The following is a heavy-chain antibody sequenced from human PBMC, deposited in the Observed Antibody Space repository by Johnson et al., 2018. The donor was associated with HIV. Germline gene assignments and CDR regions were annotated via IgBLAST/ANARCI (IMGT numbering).Heavy chain of an antibody. D-gene: IGHD3-22*01. V-gene: IGHV3-30*02. CDR3: AKGPLYYYDSRLGSGAFDI. Sequence: QMLLVESGGGVVQPGGSLRLSCAASGFTFSSYGMHWVRQAPGKGLEWVAFIRYDGSNKYYTDSVKGRFPISRDNSKNTLYLQMNSLSAEDTAVYYCAKGPLYYYDSRLGSGAFDIWGQGTMVTVSS. CDR2: IRYDGSNK. CDR1: GFTFSSYG. J-gene: IGHJ3*02.